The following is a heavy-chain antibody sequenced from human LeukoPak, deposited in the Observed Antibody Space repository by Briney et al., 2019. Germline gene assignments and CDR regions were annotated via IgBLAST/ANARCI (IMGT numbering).Heavy chain of an antibody. J-gene: IGHJ3*02. V-gene: IGHV3-74*01. CDR1: EFTISRYW. Sequence: PGGSLRLSCAASEFTISRYWMHWVRQAPGKGLVWVSNINNDGSITTYADSVKGRFTISRDNVKNTLFLQMNSLGAEDTALYYCARGWNTTPGSGFDIWGLGTMVTVSS. D-gene: IGHD1/OR15-1a*01. CDR3: ARGWNTTPGSGFDI. CDR2: INNDGSIT.